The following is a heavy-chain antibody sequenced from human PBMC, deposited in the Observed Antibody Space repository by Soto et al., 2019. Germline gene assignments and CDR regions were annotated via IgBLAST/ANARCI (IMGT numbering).Heavy chain of an antibody. CDR1: GFTFSNAW. J-gene: IGHJ3*02. Sequence: PGGSLRLSCAASGFTFSNAWMSWVRQAPGKGLEWVGRIKSKTDGGTTDYAAPVKGRFTISRDDSKNTLYLQMNSLKTEDTAVYYCTTGTTYYDFWSGYYTGNAFDIWGQGTMVTVSS. V-gene: IGHV3-15*01. CDR3: TTGTTYYDFWSGYYTGNAFDI. CDR2: IKSKTDGGTT. D-gene: IGHD3-3*01.